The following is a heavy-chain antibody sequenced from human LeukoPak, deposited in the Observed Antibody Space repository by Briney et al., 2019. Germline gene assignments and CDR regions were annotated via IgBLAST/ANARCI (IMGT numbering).Heavy chain of an antibody. CDR1: GGSISSSNW. CDR3: ARETVAGKGSFDY. J-gene: IGHJ4*02. V-gene: IGHV4-4*02. Sequence: SETLSLTCAVSGGSISSSNWWSWVRQPPGKGLEWIGEIYHSGSTNYNPSLKSRVTISVDKSKNQFSLKLSSVTAADTAVYYCARETVAGKGSFDYWGRGTLVTVSS. CDR2: IYHSGST. D-gene: IGHD6-19*01.